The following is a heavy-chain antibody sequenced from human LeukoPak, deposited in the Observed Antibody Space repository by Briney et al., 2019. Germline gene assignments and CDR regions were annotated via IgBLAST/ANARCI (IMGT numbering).Heavy chain of an antibody. CDR1: GFTFSSYG. J-gene: IGHJ4*02. CDR3: AKAAAGTFFDY. Sequence: GGSLRLSCAASGFTFSSYGMHWVRQAPGKGLEWVAVISYDGSNKYYADSVKGRFTISRDNSKNTLYLQMNSLRAEDTAVYYCAKAAAGTFFDYWGQGTLVTVSS. CDR2: ISYDGSNK. V-gene: IGHV3-30*18. D-gene: IGHD6-13*01.